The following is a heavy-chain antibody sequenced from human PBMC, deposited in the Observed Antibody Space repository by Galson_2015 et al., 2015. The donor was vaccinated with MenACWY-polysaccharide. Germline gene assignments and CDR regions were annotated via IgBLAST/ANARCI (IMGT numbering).Heavy chain of an antibody. CDR1: GYTFTGYY. J-gene: IGHJ5*02. Sequence: SVKVSCKASGYTFTGYYMHWVRQAPGQGLEWMGWINPNSSATNYAQKFQGRVTMTRDTSITTAYMELSRLRVDDTAVYYCARFFTYSFVPWGQGTLVTVSS. D-gene: IGHD3-16*01. CDR2: INPNSSAT. CDR3: ARFFTYSFVP. V-gene: IGHV1-2*02.